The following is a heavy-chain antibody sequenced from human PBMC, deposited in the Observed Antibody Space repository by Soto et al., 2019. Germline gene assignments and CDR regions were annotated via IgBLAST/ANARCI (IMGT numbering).Heavy chain of an antibody. V-gene: IGHV1-18*01. CDR2: ISAYNGNT. CDR1: GYTFTSYG. CDR3: ARVPYYDSSGPYFDY. Sequence: ASVKVSCKASGYTFTSYGSSWVRQAPGQGLEWMGWISAYNGNTNYAQKLQGRVTMTTDTSTSTAYMELRSLRSDDTAVYYCARVPYYDSSGPYFDYWGQGTLVTVSS. J-gene: IGHJ4*02. D-gene: IGHD3-22*01.